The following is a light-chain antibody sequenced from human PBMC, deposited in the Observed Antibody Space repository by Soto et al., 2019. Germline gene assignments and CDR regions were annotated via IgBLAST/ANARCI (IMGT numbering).Light chain of an antibody. V-gene: IGKV3-15*01. CDR2: GAS. CDR1: VSVRTD. CDR3: QQYNNWPWT. J-gene: IGKJ1*01. Sequence: EIVMTQSPDTLSLSPGQRATLSCRASVSVRTDLAWYQQKPGQAPRLLIYGASNRATSFPARFSGSGSGTDFTLTISSLQSEDFAVYYCQQYNNWPWTFGQGTKVDIK.